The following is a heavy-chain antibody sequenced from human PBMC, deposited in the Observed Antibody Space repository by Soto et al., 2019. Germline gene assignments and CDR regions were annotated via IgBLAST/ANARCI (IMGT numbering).Heavy chain of an antibody. J-gene: IGHJ3*02. CDR3: ARDSSGWHDAFDI. V-gene: IGHV3-23*01. CDR2: ISGSGGST. CDR1: GFTFSSYA. D-gene: IGHD6-19*01. Sequence: GVLRLSCAASGFTFSSYAMSWVRQAPGKGLEWVSAISGSGGSTYYADSVKGRFTISRDNSKNTLYLQMNSLTAEDTAVYYCARDSSGWHDAFDIWGQGTMVTVSS.